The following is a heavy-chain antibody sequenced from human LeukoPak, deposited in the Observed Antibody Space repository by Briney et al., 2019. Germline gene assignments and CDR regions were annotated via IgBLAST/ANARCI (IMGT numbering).Heavy chain of an antibody. D-gene: IGHD1-26*01. CDR2: ISSSSSYI. CDR1: GFTFSSYS. J-gene: IGHJ4*01. CDR3: CSKRGATWGFDQ. V-gene: IGHV3-21*01. Sequence: GGSLRLSCAASGFTFSSYSMNWVRQAPGKGLEWVSSISSSSSYIYYADSVKGRFTISRDNAKNSLYLQMNSLRAEDTAVYYWCSKRGATWGFDQWGQGTLVTVSS.